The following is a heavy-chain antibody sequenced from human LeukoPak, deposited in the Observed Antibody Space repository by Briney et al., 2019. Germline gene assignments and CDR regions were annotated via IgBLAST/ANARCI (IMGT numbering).Heavy chain of an antibody. CDR1: GGSISSGDYY. CDR3: ARDYYDSNSLDY. CDR2: IYYSGST. V-gene: IGHV4-30-4*01. J-gene: IGHJ4*02. D-gene: IGHD3-22*01. Sequence: SETLSLTCTVSGGSISSGDYYWSWIRQPPGKGLEWIGYIYYSGSTYYNPSLKSRVTISVDTSKNQFSLKLSSVTAADTAVYSCARDYYDSNSLDYWGQGTLVTVSS.